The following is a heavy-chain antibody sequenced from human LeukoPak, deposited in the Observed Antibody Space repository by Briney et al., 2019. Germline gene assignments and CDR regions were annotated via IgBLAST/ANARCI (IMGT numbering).Heavy chain of an antibody. CDR2: IWYDGSNK. Sequence: GGSLRLSCAASGFTFSSYAMSWVRQAPGKGLEWVAVIWYDGSNKYYADSVKGRFTISRDNSKNTLYLQMNSLRAEDTAVYYCARDVVHSYGSTPFDYWGQGTLVTVSS. D-gene: IGHD5-18*01. CDR1: GFTFSSYA. CDR3: ARDVVHSYGSTPFDY. J-gene: IGHJ4*02. V-gene: IGHV3-33*08.